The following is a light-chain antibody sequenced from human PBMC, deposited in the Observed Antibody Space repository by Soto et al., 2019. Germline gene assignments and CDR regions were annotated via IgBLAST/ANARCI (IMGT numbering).Light chain of an antibody. CDR1: QSISSW. J-gene: IGKJ2*01. CDR3: QQYNGYSEGST. Sequence: DIQMTQSPATLSASVGDRVTITCRASQSISSWVAWFQQKPGKAPKALIYKASTLEIGVPSRFSGSGSGTEFTLTISSLQPDDFATYYCQQYNGYSEGSTFGQGTKLEVK. CDR2: KAS. V-gene: IGKV1-5*03.